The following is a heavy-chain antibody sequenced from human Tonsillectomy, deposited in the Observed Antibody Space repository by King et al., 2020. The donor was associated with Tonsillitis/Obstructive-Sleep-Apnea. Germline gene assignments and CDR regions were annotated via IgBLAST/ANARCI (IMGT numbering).Heavy chain of an antibody. CDR2: INSDGSST. CDR1: GFTFSSYW. D-gene: IGHD2-15*01. CDR3: ARAYCSGGSCYSRHFDY. J-gene: IGHJ4*02. V-gene: IGHV3-74*01. Sequence: VQLVESGGGLVQPGGSLRLSCAASGFTFSSYWMHWVRQAPGKGLVWVSRINSDGSSTSYADSVKGRLTISRDNAKNTLYLQMNSLRAEDTAVYYCARAYCSGGSCYSRHFDYWGQGTLVTVSS.